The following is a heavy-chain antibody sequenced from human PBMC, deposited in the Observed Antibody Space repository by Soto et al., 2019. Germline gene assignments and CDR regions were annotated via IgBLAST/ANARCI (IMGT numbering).Heavy chain of an antibody. CDR3: AKEMAIVVVPAAIGYYYYGMDV. Sequence: HPGGSLRLSCAASGFTFSSYAMSWVRQAPGKGLEWVSAISGSGGSTYYADSVKGRFTISRDNSKNTLYLQMNSLRAEDTAVYYCAKEMAIVVVPAAIGYYYYGMDVWGQGTTVTVSS. V-gene: IGHV3-23*01. J-gene: IGHJ6*02. CDR2: ISGSGGST. CDR1: GFTFSSYA. D-gene: IGHD2-2*01.